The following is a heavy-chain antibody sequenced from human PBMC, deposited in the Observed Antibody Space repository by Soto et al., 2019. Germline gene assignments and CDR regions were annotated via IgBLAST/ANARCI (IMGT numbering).Heavy chain of an antibody. Sequence: QVQLVQSGAEVRKPGASVKVSCEASGYTFTSYDIYWVRQATGQGLEWMGWLNPNTGDSGYAQKFQDRITVTSDTSINTVHMELSSLRSEDTAVYYCARRAETNGWNGFGADKYYFDFWGQGTLVTVSS. CDR3: ARRAETNGWNGFGADKYYFDF. J-gene: IGHJ4*02. D-gene: IGHD3-3*01. CDR2: LNPNTGDS. V-gene: IGHV1-8*01. CDR1: GYTFTSYD.